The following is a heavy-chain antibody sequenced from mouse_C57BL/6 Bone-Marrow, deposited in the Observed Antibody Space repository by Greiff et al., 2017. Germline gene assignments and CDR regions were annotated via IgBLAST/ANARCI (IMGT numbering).Heavy chain of an antibody. D-gene: IGHD2-3*01. V-gene: IGHV1-81*01. CDR3: ARTLDGYYPPWFAY. CDR1: GYTFTSYG. CDR2: IYPRSGNT. Sequence: VQLQQSGAELARPGASVKLSCKASGYTFTSYGISWVKQRTGQGLEWIGEIYPRSGNTYYNEKFKGKATLTADKSSSTAYMELRSLTSEDSAVSFCARTLDGYYPPWFAYWGQGTLVTVSA. J-gene: IGHJ3*01.